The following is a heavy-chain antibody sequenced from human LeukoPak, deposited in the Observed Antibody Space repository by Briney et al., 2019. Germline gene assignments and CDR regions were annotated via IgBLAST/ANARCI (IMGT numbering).Heavy chain of an antibody. D-gene: IGHD4-17*01. CDR1: GFTFGRHW. V-gene: IGHV3-7*05. CDR2: IKQDGSQR. Sequence: GGSLRLSCAASGFTFGRHWMSWVRQAPGKGPEWVANIKQDGSQRYYVDSVKGRFTISRDNGRDSLFLQMNSLRAEDTAVYYCAREVYGDNYFDYWGQGTLVTVSS. CDR3: AREVYGDNYFDY. J-gene: IGHJ4*02.